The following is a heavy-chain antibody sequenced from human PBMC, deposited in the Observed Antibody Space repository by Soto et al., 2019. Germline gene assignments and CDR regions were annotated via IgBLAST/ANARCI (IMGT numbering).Heavy chain of an antibody. CDR1: GFSLSTSGVG. J-gene: IGHJ6*02. CDR3: THRRVTYGMDV. V-gene: IGHV2-5*02. Sequence: QITLKESGPTLVKPTQTLTLTCTFSGFSLSTSGVGVGWIRQPPGKALEWLAVNYCDDGKHYSPSLKSRLTITKDTSTTQVVLTMTNMDPVDTATYYCTHRRVTYGMDVWGQGTTVTVSS. CDR2: NYCDDGK.